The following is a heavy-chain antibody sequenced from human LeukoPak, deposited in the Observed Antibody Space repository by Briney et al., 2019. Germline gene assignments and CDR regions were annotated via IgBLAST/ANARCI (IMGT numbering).Heavy chain of an antibody. CDR2: INQDGSEK. V-gene: IGHV3-7*04. CDR1: GFTFSSSW. CDR3: ARDEA. J-gene: IGHJ5*02. Sequence: GGSLRLSCAASGFTFSSSWMSWVRQAPGKGLEWVANINQDGSEKYYVDSVKGRFTISRDNAKNSLYLQMNSLRGEDAAVYYYARDEAWGQGTLVTVSS.